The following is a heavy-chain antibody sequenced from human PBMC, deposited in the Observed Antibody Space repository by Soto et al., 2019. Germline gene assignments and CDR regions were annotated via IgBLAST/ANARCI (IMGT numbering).Heavy chain of an antibody. CDR2: ISYDGSNK. J-gene: IGHJ4*02. V-gene: IGHV3-30*18. CDR1: GFTFSSYG. CDR3: AKDGRVDTAMVTETYFDY. D-gene: IGHD5-18*01. Sequence: GSLRLSCAASGFTFSSYGMHWVRQAPGKGLEWVAVISYDGSNKYYADSVKGRFTISRDNSKNTLYLQMNSLRAEDTAVYYCAKDGRVDTAMVTETYFDYWGQGTLVTVSS.